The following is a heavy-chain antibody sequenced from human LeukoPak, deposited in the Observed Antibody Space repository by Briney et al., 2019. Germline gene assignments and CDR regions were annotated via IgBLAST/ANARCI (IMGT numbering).Heavy chain of an antibody. CDR1: GFTFSSYA. J-gene: IGHJ4*02. CDR3: ARDMNWNDARYFDY. D-gene: IGHD1-1*01. Sequence: PGGSLRLSCAASGFTFSSYAMHWVRQAPGKGLEWVAVISYDGRNKYYADSVKGRFTISRDNSKNTLYLQMNSLRAEDTAVYYCARDMNWNDARYFDYWGQGTLVTVSS. V-gene: IGHV3-30-3*01. CDR2: ISYDGRNK.